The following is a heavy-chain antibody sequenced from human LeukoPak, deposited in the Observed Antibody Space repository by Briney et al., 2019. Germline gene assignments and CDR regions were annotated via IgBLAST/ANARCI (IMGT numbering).Heavy chain of an antibody. J-gene: IGHJ4*02. CDR3: AKDQNVGVYFASGSYFDF. CDR1: VFLFIRHD. D-gene: IGHD3-10*01. Sequence: GGPVSLSCTVSVFLFIRHDMHWLRHARGKGLEWVAFIRYGESKKYYPDSVKGRFTFSRDNSKNTLYLQMNSLRDEDTAVYYCAKDQNVGVYFASGSYFDFWGQGTLVTVSS. V-gene: IGHV3-30*02. CDR2: IRYGESKK.